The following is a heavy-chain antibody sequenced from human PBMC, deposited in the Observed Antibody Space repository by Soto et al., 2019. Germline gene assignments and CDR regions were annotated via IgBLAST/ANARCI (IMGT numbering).Heavy chain of an antibody. CDR2: ISGSGGST. J-gene: IGHJ6*03. CDR3: AKRGGIAAAGYYYYYMDV. D-gene: IGHD6-13*01. Sequence: GGSLRLSCAASGFTFSSYAMSWVRQAPGKGLEWVSAISGSGGSTYYADSVKGRFTISRDNSKNTLYLQMNSLRAEDTAVYYCAKRGGIAAAGYYYYYMDVWGKGTTVTVSS. CDR1: GFTFSSYA. V-gene: IGHV3-23*01.